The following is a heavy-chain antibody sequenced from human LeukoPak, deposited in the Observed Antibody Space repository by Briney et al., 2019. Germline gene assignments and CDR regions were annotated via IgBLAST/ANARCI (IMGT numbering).Heavy chain of an antibody. J-gene: IGHJ3*02. CDR1: GGSISSYY. Sequence: SETLSLTCTVSGGSISSYYWSWIRQPPGKGLEWIGYIYYSGSTNYNPPLKSRVTISVDTSKNKFSLKLSSVTAADTAVYYCARSRGVPGVDAFDIWGQGTMVTVSS. D-gene: IGHD6-13*01. CDR3: ARSRGVPGVDAFDI. V-gene: IGHV4-59*08. CDR2: IYYSGST.